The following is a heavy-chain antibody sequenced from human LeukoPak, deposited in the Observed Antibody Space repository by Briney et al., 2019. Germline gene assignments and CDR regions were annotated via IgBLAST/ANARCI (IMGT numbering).Heavy chain of an antibody. CDR1: GIIFSGYG. V-gene: IGHV3-30*02. J-gene: IGHJ4*02. CDR2: IRYDGSNK. D-gene: IGHD3-10*01. CDR3: AKDAVTMAYLYYFDY. Sequence: GGSLRLSCEVSGIIFSGYGIHWVRQAPGKGLEWVAFIRYDGSNKYYADSVKGRFTISRDNSKNTLYLQMNSLRAEDTAVYYCAKDAVTMAYLYYFDYWGQGTLVTVSS.